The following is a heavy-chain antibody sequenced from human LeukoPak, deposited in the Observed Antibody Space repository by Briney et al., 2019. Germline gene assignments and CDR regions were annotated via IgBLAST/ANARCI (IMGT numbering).Heavy chain of an antibody. CDR3: ARDLGGYPFFMDV. Sequence: NPSETLSLTCAVYGGSFSGYYWSWIRQPPGKGLEWIGEINHSGSTNYNPSLKSRVTISEDSSGKQFSLNLSSVTAADTAVYFCARDLGGYPFFMDVWGRGTTVIVSS. CDR1: GGSFSGYY. D-gene: IGHD2-15*01. J-gene: IGHJ6*03. V-gene: IGHV4-34*01. CDR2: INHSGST.